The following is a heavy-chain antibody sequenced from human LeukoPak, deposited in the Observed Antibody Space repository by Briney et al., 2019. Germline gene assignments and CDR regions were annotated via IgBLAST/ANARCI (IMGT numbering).Heavy chain of an antibody. Sequence: SETLSVTCTVSGGSISGYSWSWIRQPPGKGLEWIGYIYYSGSTNYNPSLKSRVTISVDTSKSQVSLQLSSMTAADTAVYYCARVADYYESSGYYDYWGQGTLVTVSS. V-gene: IGHV4-59*01. CDR2: IYYSGST. D-gene: IGHD3-22*01. CDR3: ARVADYYESSGYYDY. CDR1: GGSISGYS. J-gene: IGHJ4*02.